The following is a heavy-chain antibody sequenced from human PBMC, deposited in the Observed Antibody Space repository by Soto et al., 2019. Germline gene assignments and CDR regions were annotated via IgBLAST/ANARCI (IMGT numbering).Heavy chain of an antibody. V-gene: IGHV4-39*01. D-gene: IGHD3-22*01. CDR2: IYYSGST. J-gene: IGHJ3*02. Sequence: PSETLSLTCTVSGGSISSSSYYWGWIRQPPGKGLEWIGSIYYSGSTYYNPSLKSRVTISVDTSKNQFSLKLSSVTAADTAVYYCARHDRDWLGLSHAFDIWGQGTMVTV. CDR1: GGSISSSSYY. CDR3: ARHDRDWLGLSHAFDI.